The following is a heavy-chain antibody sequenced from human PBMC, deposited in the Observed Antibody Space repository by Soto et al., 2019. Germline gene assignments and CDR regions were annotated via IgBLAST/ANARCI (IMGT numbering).Heavy chain of an antibody. Sequence: PSETLSLTCAVYGGSFSGYYWSWIRQPPGKGLEWIGEINHSGSTNYNPSLKSRVTISVDTSKNQFSLKLSSVTAADTAVYYCARAWFLDCYYYGMDVWGQGTTVTVSS. J-gene: IGHJ6*02. CDR1: GGSFSGYY. V-gene: IGHV4-34*01. D-gene: IGHD3-3*01. CDR3: ARAWFLDCYYYGMDV. CDR2: INHSGST.